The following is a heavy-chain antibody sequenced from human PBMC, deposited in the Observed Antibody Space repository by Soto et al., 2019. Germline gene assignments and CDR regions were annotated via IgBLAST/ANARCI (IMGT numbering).Heavy chain of an antibody. Sequence: SETLSLTCTVSGGSISSYYWSWIRQPPGKGLEWIGYIYYSGSTNYNPSLKSRVTISVDTSKNQFSLKLSSVTAADTAVYYCARARYYDSSSAAYGMDVWGQGTTVTVS. CDR3: ARARYYDSSSAAYGMDV. V-gene: IGHV4-59*01. CDR2: IYYSGST. J-gene: IGHJ6*02. CDR1: GGSISSYY. D-gene: IGHD3-22*01.